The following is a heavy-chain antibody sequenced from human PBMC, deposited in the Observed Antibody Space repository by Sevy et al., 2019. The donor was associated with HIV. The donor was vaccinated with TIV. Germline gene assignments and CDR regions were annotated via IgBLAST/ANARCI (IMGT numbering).Heavy chain of an antibody. J-gene: IGHJ6*02. CDR2: IISSSSTI. D-gene: IGHD3-10*01. Sequence: GGSLRLSCAASRFTFSSYSMNWVRQAPGKGLEWVSYIISSSSTIYYADSVKGRITISRDNAKNSLYLQMSSLRADDTALYYCARVPSTGRYGMDVWGQGTTVTVS. CDR3: ARVPSTGRYGMDV. V-gene: IGHV3-48*01. CDR1: RFTFSSYS.